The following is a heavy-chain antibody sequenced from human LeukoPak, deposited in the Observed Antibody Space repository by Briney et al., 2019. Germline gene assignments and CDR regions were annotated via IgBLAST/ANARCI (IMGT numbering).Heavy chain of an antibody. J-gene: IGHJ4*02. V-gene: IGHV4-39*07. CDR2: VYYSGST. CDR3: ARHTHGYGDYSMDY. D-gene: IGHD4-17*01. CDR1: GDSISSSSYY. Sequence: SETLSLTCTVSGDSISSSSYYRGWIRQPPGKGLEWIGTVYYSGSTYYNPSLKSRVTISVDTSKNQFSLKLSSVTAADTAMYYCARHTHGYGDYSMDYWGQGTLVTVSS.